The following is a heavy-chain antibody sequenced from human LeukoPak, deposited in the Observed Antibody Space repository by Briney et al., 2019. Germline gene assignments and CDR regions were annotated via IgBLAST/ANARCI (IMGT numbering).Heavy chain of an antibody. CDR1: GYTFTSYD. D-gene: IGHD3-16*02. V-gene: IGHV1-8*01. Sequence: ASVKVSCKASGYTFTSYDINWVRQAPGQGLEWMGWVKLNSGNTGYAQKFQGRVTMTRNTSISTAYMELSSLRSEDTAVYYCARPQLYDYVWGSYRSSFAFDIWGQGTMVTVSS. CDR2: VKLNSGNT. J-gene: IGHJ3*02. CDR3: ARPQLYDYVWGSYRSSFAFDI.